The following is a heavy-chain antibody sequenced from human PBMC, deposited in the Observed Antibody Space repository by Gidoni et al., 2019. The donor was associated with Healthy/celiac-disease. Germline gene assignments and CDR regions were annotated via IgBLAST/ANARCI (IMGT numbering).Heavy chain of an antibody. CDR2: IYWDDDK. D-gene: IGHD1-7*01. V-gene: IGHV2-5*02. Sequence: QITLKESGPTLVKPTQTLTLTCTFSGFSPSTSGVGVGWIRQPPGKALAWLALIYWDDDKRYSPSLKSRLTITKDTSKNQVVLTMTNMDPVDTATYYCAHGRANWNYGFMMTGWFDPWGQGTLVTVSS. J-gene: IGHJ5*02. CDR1: GFSPSTSGVG. CDR3: AHGRANWNYGFMMTGWFDP.